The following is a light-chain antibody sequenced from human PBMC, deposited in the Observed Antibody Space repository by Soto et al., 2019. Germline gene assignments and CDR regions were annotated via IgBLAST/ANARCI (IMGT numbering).Light chain of an antibody. V-gene: IGKV1-5*03. CDR1: QSISSW. Sequence: DIQMTQSPSTVGDRVTITCRASQSISSWLAWYQQKPGKAPKLLIYKASSLESGVPSRFSGSGSGTEFTLTISSLQPDDFATYYCQQYNSYPYTFGQGTKLEIK. CDR2: KAS. CDR3: QQYNSYPYT. J-gene: IGKJ2*01.